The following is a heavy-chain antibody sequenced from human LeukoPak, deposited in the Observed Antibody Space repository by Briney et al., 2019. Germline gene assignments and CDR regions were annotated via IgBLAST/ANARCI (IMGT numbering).Heavy chain of an antibody. CDR1: GFIFSSYT. D-gene: IGHD4-23*01. J-gene: IGHJ4*02. Sequence: PGGSLRLSCAASGFIFSSYTMTWVRQAPGKGLEWVSGISGSGGSTYYADSVKGRFTISRDNSKNTLYLQMNSLRAEDTAVYYCAKDPTTVITFFDSWGQGTLVTVSS. V-gene: IGHV3-23*01. CDR2: ISGSGGST. CDR3: AKDPTTVITFFDS.